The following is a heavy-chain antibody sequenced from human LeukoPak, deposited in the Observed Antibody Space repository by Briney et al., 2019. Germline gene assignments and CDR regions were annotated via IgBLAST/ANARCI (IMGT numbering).Heavy chain of an antibody. CDR3: ALIGGSYRPFDY. CDR1: GYTFTSYG. Sequence: ASVKVSCKASGYTFTSYGISWVRQAPGQGLEWMGWMNPNSGNTGYAQKFQGRVTMTRNTSISTAYMELSSLRSEDTAVYYCALIGGSYRPFDYWGQGTLVTVSS. CDR2: MNPNSGNT. D-gene: IGHD1-26*01. J-gene: IGHJ4*02. V-gene: IGHV1-8*02.